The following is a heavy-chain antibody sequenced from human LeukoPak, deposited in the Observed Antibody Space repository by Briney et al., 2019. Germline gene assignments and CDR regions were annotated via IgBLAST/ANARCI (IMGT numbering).Heavy chain of an antibody. V-gene: IGHV3-48*04. Sequence: PGRSLRLSCAASRFTFSTYSMNWVRQAPGKGLEWVSYITSSSTVYYAGSVKGRFTISRDNAKNSLFLQMNSLRAEDTAVYYCARDYCSGPKCYFIDYWGQGALVTVSS. CDR3: ARDYCSGPKCYFIDY. D-gene: IGHD2-15*01. J-gene: IGHJ4*02. CDR1: RFTFSTYS. CDR2: ITSSSTV.